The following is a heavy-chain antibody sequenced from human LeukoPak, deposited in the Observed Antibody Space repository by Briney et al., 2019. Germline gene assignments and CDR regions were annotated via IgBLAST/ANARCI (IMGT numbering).Heavy chain of an antibody. J-gene: IGHJ6*03. V-gene: IGHV3-48*01. D-gene: IGHD6-19*01. CDR3: ARAAIAVADTYYYYYMDV. CDR1: GFTFSSYS. Sequence: GGSLRLSCAASGFTFSSYSMNWVRQAPGKGLEWVSYISSSSSTIYYADSVKGRFTISRDNAKNSLYLQMNSLRAEDTAVYYCARAAIAVADTYYYYYMDVWGKGTTVTVSS. CDR2: ISSSSSTI.